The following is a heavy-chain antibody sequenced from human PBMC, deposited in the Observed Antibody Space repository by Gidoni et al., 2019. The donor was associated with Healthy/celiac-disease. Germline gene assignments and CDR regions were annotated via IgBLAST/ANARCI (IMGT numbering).Heavy chain of an antibody. CDR2: ISYDGSNK. D-gene: IGHD6-6*01. CDR3: ARGLTARSYYFDY. Sequence: QVQLVESGGGVVQPRRSLRPSCSAFGLTFISYAMLWVRQAPGKGLEWVAVISYDGSNKYYADSVKGRFTISRDNSKNTLYLQMNSLRAEDTAVYYCARGLTARSYYFDYWGQGTLVTVSS. V-gene: IGHV3-30-3*01. J-gene: IGHJ4*02. CDR1: GLTFISYA.